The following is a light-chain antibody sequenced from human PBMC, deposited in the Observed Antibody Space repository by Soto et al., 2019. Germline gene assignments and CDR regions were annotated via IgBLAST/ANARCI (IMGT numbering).Light chain of an antibody. CDR2: GAS. CDR3: QQIYGPPLI. Sequence: DIQMTQSPSSLSASVGDRVTITCRASQYISRYLNWYQQKPGKAPKLLIYGASNLQSGVPSGFSGSGSGTDFSLTISILQPEDFATYFCQQIYGPPLIFAAGTKVEI. V-gene: IGKV1-39*01. J-gene: IGKJ4*01. CDR1: QYISRY.